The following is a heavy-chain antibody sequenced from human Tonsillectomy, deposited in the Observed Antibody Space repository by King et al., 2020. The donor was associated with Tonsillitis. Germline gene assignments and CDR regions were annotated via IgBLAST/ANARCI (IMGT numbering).Heavy chain of an antibody. Sequence: QLQESGPGLVKPSETLSLTCTVSGGSITISTYSWGWLRQPPGKSLEWIATFHSNGNSDYHPSLKSRATISLDTSSNQFSLKLTSVTATDTAHYYCARLPTGYPDWFDPWGQGTLVTVSS. CDR3: ARLPTGYPDWFDP. CDR1: GGSITISTYS. CDR2: FHSNGNS. J-gene: IGHJ5*02. D-gene: IGHD3-9*01. V-gene: IGHV4-39*01.